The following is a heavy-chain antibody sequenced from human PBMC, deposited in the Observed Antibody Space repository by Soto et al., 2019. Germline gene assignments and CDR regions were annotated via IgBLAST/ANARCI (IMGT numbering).Heavy chain of an antibody. CDR1: GYIFSNYY. CDR2: FNPSGDAT. V-gene: IGHV1-46*01. D-gene: IGHD3-10*01. J-gene: IGHJ3*02. CDR3: ARRGMSKIGFAT. Sequence: QVQLVQSGAEVKKPGTSVKVSCKASGYIFSNYYMHWVRQAPGQGLEWMGVFNPSGDATHYAQSFQGRVSVTRDTSTSTVYMELSTLTSDDTAVYYCARRGMSKIGFATWGQGKMVTVSS.